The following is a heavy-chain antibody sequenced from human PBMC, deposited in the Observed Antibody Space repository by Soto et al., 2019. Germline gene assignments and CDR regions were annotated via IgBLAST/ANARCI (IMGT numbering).Heavy chain of an antibody. D-gene: IGHD3-10*02. CDR1: GYTFTAYH. V-gene: IGHV1-2*02. CDR3: ARNMDYYYGRGSGNGHGV. J-gene: IGHJ6*02. CDR2: INPKFGDT. Sequence: QVQLVQSGAEVKEPGDSVRVSCEASGYTFTAYHIHWVRQAPGQGLEWMGWINPKFGDTTYAQDFQGRVSMTRDMSISTVYMELSRLTSDDPAIYYCARNMDYYYGRGSGNGHGVWGQGAMVTVFS.